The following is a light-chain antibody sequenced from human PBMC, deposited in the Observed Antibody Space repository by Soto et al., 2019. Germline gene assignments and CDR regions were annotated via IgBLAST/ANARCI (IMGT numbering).Light chain of an antibody. V-gene: IGLV1-44*01. J-gene: IGLJ2*01. CDR2: SNN. CDR1: SSNIGSNT. Sequence: QSVLTQPPSASGTPGQRVTISCSGSSSNIGSNTVNWYQQLPGTAPKLLIYSNNQRPSGVPDRLSGSKSGTSASLAISGLHSDEEADYYCAAWDDSLNGHVVFGGGTKLTVL. CDR3: AAWDDSLNGHVV.